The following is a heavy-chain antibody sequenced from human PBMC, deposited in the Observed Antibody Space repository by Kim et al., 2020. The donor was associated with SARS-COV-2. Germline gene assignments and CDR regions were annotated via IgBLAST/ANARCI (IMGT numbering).Heavy chain of an antibody. CDR2: TCYRSKWYN. CDR3: ARGRLGGVKSGMDV. CDR1: GDSVSSNSAT. J-gene: IGHJ6*02. Sequence: SQTLSLTCAISGDSVSSNSATWIWIRQSPSRGLEWLGRTCYRSKWYNNYAVSVKSRITINPDTSKNQFSLQLNSVTPEDTAVYYCARGRLGGVKSGMDVWGQGTTVTVSS. V-gene: IGHV6-1*01. D-gene: IGHD3-16*01.